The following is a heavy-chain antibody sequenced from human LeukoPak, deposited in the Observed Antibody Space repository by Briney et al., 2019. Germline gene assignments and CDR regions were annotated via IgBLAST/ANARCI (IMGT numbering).Heavy chain of an antibody. CDR2: IYYSGST. V-gene: IGHV4-39*07. CDR3: ARDKTTESGLFPVVDVVVITTGWYFDL. Sequence: SETLSLTCTVSGGSISSSSYYWGWIRQPPGKGLEWIGSIYYSGSTYYNPFLKSRVTISVDTSKNQFSLKLSSVTAADTAVYYCARDKTTESGLFPVVDVVVITTGWYFDLWGRGTLVTVSS. CDR1: GGSISSSSYY. J-gene: IGHJ2*01. D-gene: IGHD3-22*01.